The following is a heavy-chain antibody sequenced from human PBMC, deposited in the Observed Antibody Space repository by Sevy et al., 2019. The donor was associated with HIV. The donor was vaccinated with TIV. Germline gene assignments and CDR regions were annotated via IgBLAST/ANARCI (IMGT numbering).Heavy chain of an antibody. CDR1: GLTVSDNI. D-gene: IGHD5-12*01. CDR3: ARGKHVSGYYGSFDY. V-gene: IGHV3-53*01. Sequence: GGSLRLSCAASGLTVSDNIMSWVRQAPGKGLEWVSVIYIGGTTYYADSVKGRFTISRDNSKNTIYLQMNGLRAEDTAVYYCARGKHVSGYYGSFDYWGQGALVTV. J-gene: IGHJ4*02. CDR2: IYIGGTT.